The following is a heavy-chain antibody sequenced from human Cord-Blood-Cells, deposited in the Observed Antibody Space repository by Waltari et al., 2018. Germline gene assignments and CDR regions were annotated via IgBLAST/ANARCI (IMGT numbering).Heavy chain of an antibody. D-gene: IGHD2-15*01. CDR1: GFTVSSNY. CDR2: MYSGGST. Sequence: EVQLVESGGGLIQPGGSLRLSCAASGFTVSSNYISSVRQAPGKGLEWGSVMYSGGSTDYADSVKGRFTISRDNSKNTLYLQMNSLRAEDTAVYYCARDVGPPDCSGGSCYSDYWGQGTLVTVSS. J-gene: IGHJ4*02. CDR3: ARDVGPPDCSGGSCYSDY. V-gene: IGHV3-53*01.